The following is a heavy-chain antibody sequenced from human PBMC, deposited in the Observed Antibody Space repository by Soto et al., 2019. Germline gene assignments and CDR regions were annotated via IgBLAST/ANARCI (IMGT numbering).Heavy chain of an antibody. CDR2: ISAYNGNT. V-gene: IGHV1-18*04. CDR1: GYTFTSYG. Sequence: QVQLVQSGAEVKKPGAAVKVSCKASGYTFTSYGISWVRQAPGQGLEWMGWISAYNGNTNYAQKLQGRVTMTTDPSTSTAYMELRSLRSDDTAVYYWARDPSGRLGSWYNYWGQGTLVTVSS. D-gene: IGHD6-13*01. J-gene: IGHJ4*02. CDR3: ARDPSGRLGSWYNY.